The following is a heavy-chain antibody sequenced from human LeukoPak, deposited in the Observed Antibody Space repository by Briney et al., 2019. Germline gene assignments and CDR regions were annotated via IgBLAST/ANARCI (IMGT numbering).Heavy chain of an antibody. CDR3: ATEGTDYFDTRGHYYFYIDV. D-gene: IGHD3-22*01. J-gene: IGHJ6*03. V-gene: IGHV1-24*01. Sequence: ASVKVSCKVSGSTLSELSLHWVRQAPGKELEWMGGFDLEDGEAIYAQKFQGRVTMTEDTSTDTAYMELSSLRSEDTAVYYCATEGTDYFDTRGHYYFYIDVWGKGTTVTVSS. CDR2: FDLEDGEA. CDR1: GSTLSELS.